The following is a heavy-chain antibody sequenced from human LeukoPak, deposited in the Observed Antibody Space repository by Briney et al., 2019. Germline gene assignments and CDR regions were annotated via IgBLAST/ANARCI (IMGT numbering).Heavy chain of an antibody. D-gene: IGHD1-1*01. CDR1: GYTFTSYT. Sequence: APVKVSCKASGYTFTSYTVYWVRQAPGQRLEWMGWINADNGITQYSQNFQGRVTITRDTPASTAYMGLSSLRSEDTAVYYCARNPSGTINLDYWGQGTLVTVSS. CDR3: ARNPSGTINLDY. V-gene: IGHV1-3*01. CDR2: INADNGIT. J-gene: IGHJ4*02.